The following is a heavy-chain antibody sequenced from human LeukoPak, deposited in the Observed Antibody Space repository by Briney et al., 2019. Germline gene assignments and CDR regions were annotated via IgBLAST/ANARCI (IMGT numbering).Heavy chain of an antibody. V-gene: IGHV3-9*01. J-gene: IGHJ4*02. Sequence: GGSLRLSCAASGFTFDDYAMHWVRQAPGKGLEWVSGISWNSGSIGYADSVKGRFTISRDNAKNSLYLQMNSLRAEDTALYYCAKESSGWDYWGQGTLVTVSS. CDR1: GFTFDDYA. CDR2: ISWNSGSI. CDR3: AKESSGWDY.